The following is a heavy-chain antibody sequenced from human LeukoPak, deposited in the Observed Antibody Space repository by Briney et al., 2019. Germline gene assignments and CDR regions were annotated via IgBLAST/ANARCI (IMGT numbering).Heavy chain of an antibody. CDR3: ARDFRDAGDY. CDR1: GFTFTTYW. J-gene: IGHJ4*02. V-gene: IGHV3-7*01. Sequence: GGSLRLSCAPSGFTFTTYWINWVRQAPGKGLEWVAVINQDGSEKYYVDSVKGRFTISRDNAKNSLYLQMNSLRAEDTAVYYCARDFRDAGDYWGQGTLVTVSS. CDR2: INQDGSEK. D-gene: IGHD1-14*01.